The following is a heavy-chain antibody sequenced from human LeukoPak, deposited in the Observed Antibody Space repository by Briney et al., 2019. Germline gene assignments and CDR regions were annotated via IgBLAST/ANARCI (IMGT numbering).Heavy chain of an antibody. D-gene: IGHD3-10*01. CDR2: ISSSSSYI. J-gene: IGHJ3*01. CDR3: ARAREYGSGKPNAFDF. Sequence: GGSLRLSCAASGFTFSSYSMNWVRQAPGKGLEWVSSISSSSSYIYYADSVKGRFTISRDNAENSLYLQMNSLRAEDTAVYYCARAREYGSGKPNAFDFWGQGTMVTVSS. V-gene: IGHV3-21*04. CDR1: GFTFSSYS.